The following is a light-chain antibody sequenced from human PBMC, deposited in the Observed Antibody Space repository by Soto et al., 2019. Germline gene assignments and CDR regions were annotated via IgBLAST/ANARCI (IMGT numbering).Light chain of an antibody. CDR3: QQYESTPPT. J-gene: IGKJ2*01. CDR2: WAS. Sequence: DIVMTQSPDSLAVSLGERATINCKSSQSVLYSSNNKKYLAWYQQRPGQPPKLLIYWASTRESGVPDRFSGSGSETDFTLTITSLQAEDVAVYYCQQYESTPPTFGQGTKLEIK. CDR1: QSVLYSSNNKKY. V-gene: IGKV4-1*01.